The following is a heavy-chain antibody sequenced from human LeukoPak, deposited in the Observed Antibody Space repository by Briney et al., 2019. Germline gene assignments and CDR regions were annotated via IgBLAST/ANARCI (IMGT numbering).Heavy chain of an antibody. CDR2: IYYSGST. CDR3: ARGNYDYVWGSYRFDNWFDP. V-gene: IGHV4-31*03. Sequence: SETLSLTCTVSGGSISSGGYYWSWIRQHPGKGLEWIGYIYYSGSTYYNPSLKSRATISVDTSKNQFSLKLSSVTAADTAVYYCARGNYDYVWGSYRFDNWFDPWGQGTLVTVSS. CDR1: GGSISSGGYY. J-gene: IGHJ5*02. D-gene: IGHD3-16*02.